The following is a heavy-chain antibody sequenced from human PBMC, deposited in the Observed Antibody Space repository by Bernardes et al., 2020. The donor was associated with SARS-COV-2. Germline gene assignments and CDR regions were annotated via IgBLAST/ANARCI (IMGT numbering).Heavy chain of an antibody. D-gene: IGHD2-15*01. V-gene: IGHV4-59*01. Sequence: SETLSLTCTVSGVSISDYYWGWIRQPPGKDLEWIGSFYSSGGTNYNPSLKSRVTIGEDTPKNQISLRLFSVTAADTAVYYCACGEGYGTTWRVWGQGTLVTVSS. CDR3: ACGEGYGTTWRV. CDR1: GVSISDYY. CDR2: FYSSGGT. J-gene: IGHJ1*01.